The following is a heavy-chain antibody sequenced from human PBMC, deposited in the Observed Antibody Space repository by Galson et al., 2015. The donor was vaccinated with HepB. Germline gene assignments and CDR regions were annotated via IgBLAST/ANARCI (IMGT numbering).Heavy chain of an antibody. CDR2: ISGGGDRT. D-gene: IGHD2-21*01. Sequence: SLRLSCAVSGFNFSNFAMSWVRQAPGKGLEWVSGISGGGDRTYSTDSVIGRFTTSRDNSKNTLYLEMNNLRVEDTALYYCAKDIQKEAPSDFDHWGQGTLVTVSS. CDR3: AKDIQKEAPSDFDH. J-gene: IGHJ4*02. CDR1: GFNFSNFA. V-gene: IGHV3-23*01.